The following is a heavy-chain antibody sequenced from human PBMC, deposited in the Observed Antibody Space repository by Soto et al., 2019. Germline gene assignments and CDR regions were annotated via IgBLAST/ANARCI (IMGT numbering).Heavy chain of an antibody. Sequence: ASVKVSCKASGGTFSSYTISWVRQAPGQGLEWMGRISPILGKTNYAQKLQGRVTMTADKSTSTAYMELRSLRSDDTAVYYCASLAVADTEGDDAFDIWGQGTMVTVSS. CDR3: ASLAVADTEGDDAFDI. CDR2: ISPILGKT. D-gene: IGHD6-19*01. V-gene: IGHV1-69*02. CDR1: GGTFSSYT. J-gene: IGHJ3*02.